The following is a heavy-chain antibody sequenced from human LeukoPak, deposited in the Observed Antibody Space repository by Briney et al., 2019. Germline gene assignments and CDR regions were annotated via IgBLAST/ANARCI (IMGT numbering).Heavy chain of an antibody. CDR1: GFTFSSYE. CDR2: ISSSGSTI. D-gene: IGHD5-12*01. CDR3: ARDHERGYSGYDPDAFDI. V-gene: IGHV3-48*03. Sequence: GGSLRLSCAASGFTFSSYEMNWVRQAPGKGLEWVSYISSSGSTIYYADSVKGRFTISRDNAKNSLYLQMNSLRAEDTAVYYCARDHERGYSGYDPDAFDIWGQGTMVTVSS. J-gene: IGHJ3*02.